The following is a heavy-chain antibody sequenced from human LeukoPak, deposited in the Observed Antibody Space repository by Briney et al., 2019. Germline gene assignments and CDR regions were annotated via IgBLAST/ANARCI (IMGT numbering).Heavy chain of an antibody. CDR1: GLAFSAYK. CDR3: VVGGSPGY. Sequence: PGGSMRLSCAASGLAFSAYKMHWFRQAPRKGLVWVSRISTDGYTTDYADFVQGRFTASRDNTKNTWSLEMNSLRAEDTAVYYCVVGGSPGYWGQGTLVTVSS. D-gene: IGHD2-15*01. V-gene: IGHV3-74*01. CDR2: ISTDGYTT. J-gene: IGHJ4*02.